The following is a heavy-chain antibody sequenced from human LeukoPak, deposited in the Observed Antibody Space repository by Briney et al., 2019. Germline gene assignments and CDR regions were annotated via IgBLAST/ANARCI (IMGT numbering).Heavy chain of an antibody. J-gene: IGHJ4*02. CDR3: ARRAGAYSHPYDY. CDR1: GFTVSSDS. V-gene: IGHV3-53*01. CDR2: IYSGGST. D-gene: IGHD4/OR15-4a*01. Sequence: PGGSLRLSCTVSGFTVSSDSMSWVRQAPGKGLEWVSFIYSGGSTHYSDSVKGRFTISRDNSKNTLYLQMNSLRAEDTAVYYCARRAGAYSHPYDYWGRGTLVTVSS.